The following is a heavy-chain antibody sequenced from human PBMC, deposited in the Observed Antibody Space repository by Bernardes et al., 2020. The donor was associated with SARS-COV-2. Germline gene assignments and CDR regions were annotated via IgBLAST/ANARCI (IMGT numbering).Heavy chain of an antibody. CDR3: ASTSGGYYYDSSGYYFDY. V-gene: IGHV3-23*01. CDR1: GFSFSSYA. CDR2: ISYSGIST. D-gene: IGHD3-22*01. Sequence: WGSLRLSCAASGFSFSSYAMGWVRQAPGKGLEWVSAISYSGISTYYADSVKGRFTISRDNSENTLHLQMNSLRAEDTAVYYCASTSGGYYYDSSGYYFDYWGQGTLVTVSS. J-gene: IGHJ4*02.